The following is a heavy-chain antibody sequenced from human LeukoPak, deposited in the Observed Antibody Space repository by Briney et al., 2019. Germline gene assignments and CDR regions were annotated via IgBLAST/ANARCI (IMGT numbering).Heavy chain of an antibody. CDR3: AKDLAIYCSGGSCYSGLDY. CDR2: IRYDGSNK. Sequence: GGSLRLSCAASGFTFSSYGMHWVRQAPGKGLEWVAFIRYDGSNKYYADSVKGRFTISRDNSKNTLYLQMNSLRAEDTAVYYCAKDLAIYCSGGSCYSGLDYWGQGTLVTVSS. J-gene: IGHJ4*02. CDR1: GFTFSSYG. V-gene: IGHV3-30*02. D-gene: IGHD2-15*01.